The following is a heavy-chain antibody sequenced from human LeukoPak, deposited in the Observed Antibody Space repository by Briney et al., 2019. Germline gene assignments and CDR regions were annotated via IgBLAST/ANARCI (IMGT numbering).Heavy chain of an antibody. CDR3: ARDSVAAAKNWFDP. CDR2: LYYSGST. CDR1: GGSISSYY. V-gene: IGHV4-39*07. J-gene: IGHJ5*02. Sequence: SETLSLTCTVSGGSISSYYWGWIRQPPGKGLEWIGSLYYSGSTYYNPSLMGRVTIRIDTSKNQFSLKLSSVTAADTAMYYCARDSVAAAKNWFDPWGQGTLVTVSS. D-gene: IGHD6-13*01.